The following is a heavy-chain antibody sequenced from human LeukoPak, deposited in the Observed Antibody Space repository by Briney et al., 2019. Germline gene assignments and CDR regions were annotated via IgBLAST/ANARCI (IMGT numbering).Heavy chain of an antibody. Sequence: PSETLSLTCTVSGGSVSSGNYYWSWIRQPPGKGLEWIGNIYYRGRSNYSPSLKSRVTISVDTSKNQFSLKLSSVTAADTAVYYCARDTGSDPNRVVQFDHWGLGTLVTVSS. V-gene: IGHV4-61*01. D-gene: IGHD3-3*01. CDR3: ARDTGSDPNRVVQFDH. J-gene: IGHJ4*02. CDR2: IYYRGRS. CDR1: GGSVSSGNYY.